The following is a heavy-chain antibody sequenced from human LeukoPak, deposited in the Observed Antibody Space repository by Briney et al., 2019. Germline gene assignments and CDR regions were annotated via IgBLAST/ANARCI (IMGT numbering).Heavy chain of an antibody. CDR1: GGSISSGAFY. D-gene: IGHD3-10*01. Sequence: PSQTLSLTCTVSGGSISSGAFYWNWIRPHPGEGLEWIGYIHFSGTTYYNPSLRSRAMISIDTSENQFSLNLSSVTAADTAVYYCARDRHSMVSEWFFDLWGRGALVTVSS. CDR3: ARDRHSMVSEWFFDL. V-gene: IGHV4-31*03. J-gene: IGHJ2*01. CDR2: IHFSGTT.